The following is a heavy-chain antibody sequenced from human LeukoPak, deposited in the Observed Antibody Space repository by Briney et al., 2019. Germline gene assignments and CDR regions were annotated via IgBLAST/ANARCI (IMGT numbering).Heavy chain of an antibody. CDR3: ARVGGGNSYYYYYHMDV. Sequence: PSQTLSLTCTVSGGSISSGSYYWSWIRQPPGKGLEWIGRIYTSGSTNYNPSLKSRVTISVDTSKNQFSLKLSSVTAADTAVYYCARVGGGNSYYYYYHMDVWGKGTTVTVSS. CDR1: GGSISSGSYY. V-gene: IGHV4-61*02. CDR2: IYTSGST. J-gene: IGHJ6*03. D-gene: IGHD4-23*01.